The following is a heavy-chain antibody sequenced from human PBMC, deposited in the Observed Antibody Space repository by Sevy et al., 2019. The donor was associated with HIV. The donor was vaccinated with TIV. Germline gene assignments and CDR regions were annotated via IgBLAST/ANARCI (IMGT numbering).Heavy chain of an antibody. Sequence: SETLSLSCTVSGGSISSGGYYWSWIRQHPGKGLEWIGYIYYSGSTYYNPSLKSRVTISVDTSKNQFSLRLSSVTAADTAVYNCARDGGYCSGGSGQREGYYYYGKDVWGQGTTVTVSS. J-gene: IGHJ6*02. CDR3: ARDGGYCSGGSGQREGYYYYGKDV. D-gene: IGHD2-15*01. CDR1: GGSISSGGYY. CDR2: IYYSGST. V-gene: IGHV4-31*03.